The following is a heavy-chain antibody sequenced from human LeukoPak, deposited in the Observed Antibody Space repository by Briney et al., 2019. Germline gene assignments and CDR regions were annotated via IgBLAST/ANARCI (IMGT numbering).Heavy chain of an antibody. D-gene: IGHD6-6*01. Sequence: SETLSLTCAVYGGSFSGYYWSWIRQPPGKGLEWIGEINHSGSTNYNPSLKSRVTISVDTSKNQFSLKLSSVTAADTAVYYCARGYSSSSVVYYFDYWGQGTLVTVST. CDR2: INHSGST. J-gene: IGHJ4*02. V-gene: IGHV4-34*01. CDR3: ARGYSSSSVVYYFDY. CDR1: GGSFSGYY.